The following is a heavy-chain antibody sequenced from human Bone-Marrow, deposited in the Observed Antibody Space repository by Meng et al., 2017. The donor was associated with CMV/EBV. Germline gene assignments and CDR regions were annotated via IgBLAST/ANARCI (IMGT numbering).Heavy chain of an antibody. D-gene: IGHD2-2*01. V-gene: IGHV3-33*06. Sequence: GESLQISCAASGFTFSSYGMHWVRQAPGKGLEWVAVIWYDGSNKYYADSVKGRFTISRDNSKNTLYLQMNSLRAEDTAVYYCAKGVTDIVVVPAVDGMDVWGQGTTVTVSS. J-gene: IGHJ6*02. CDR3: AKGVTDIVVVPAVDGMDV. CDR2: IWYDGSNK. CDR1: GFTFSSYG.